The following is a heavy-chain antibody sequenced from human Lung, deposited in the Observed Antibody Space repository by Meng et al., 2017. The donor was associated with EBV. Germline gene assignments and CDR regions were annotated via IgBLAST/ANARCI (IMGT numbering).Heavy chain of an antibody. D-gene: IGHD6-13*01. V-gene: IGHV7-4-1*02. J-gene: IGHJ5*02. CDR2: INTDTGKP. CDR1: GYNFSRYS. Sequence: QGQLVQSGAGLKKRGASVEVSCEASGYNFSRYSMHWVRQAPGQGLEWMGWINTDTGKPTYAQGFTGRFVFSLDTSVRTAYLQISSLKAEDTAVYYCARDRGSSGWSNWFDPWGQGTLVTVSS. CDR3: ARDRGSSGWSNWFDP.